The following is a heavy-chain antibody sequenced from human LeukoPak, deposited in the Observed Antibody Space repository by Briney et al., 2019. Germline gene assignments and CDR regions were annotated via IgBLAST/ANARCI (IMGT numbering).Heavy chain of an antibody. D-gene: IGHD2-15*01. CDR2: IKKTGSET. CDR1: GFTFSHFW. Sequence: GGSLRLSCAASGFTFSHFWMSWVRQAPGKGLEWVAYIKKTGSETYYVDSVKGRFTITRDNTRNSLFLQMYSLRAEDTAVYFCARKDGYCSGGNCYSYFDSWGQGTLVTVSS. V-gene: IGHV3-7*01. CDR3: ARKDGYCSGGNCYSYFDS. J-gene: IGHJ4*02.